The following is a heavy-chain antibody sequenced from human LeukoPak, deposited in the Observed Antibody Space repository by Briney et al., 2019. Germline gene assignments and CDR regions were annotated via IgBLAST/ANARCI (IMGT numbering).Heavy chain of an antibody. D-gene: IGHD1-26*01. CDR3: ARTEGVGSTFDY. CDR2: IYYSGST. Sequence: SETLSLTCTVSGGSISSYYWSWIRQPPGKGLEWIGYIYYSGSTNYNPSLKSRVTISVDTSKNQFSLKLSSVTAADTAVYYCARTEGVGSTFDYWGQGTLVTVSS. CDR1: GGSISSYY. J-gene: IGHJ4*02. V-gene: IGHV4-59*01.